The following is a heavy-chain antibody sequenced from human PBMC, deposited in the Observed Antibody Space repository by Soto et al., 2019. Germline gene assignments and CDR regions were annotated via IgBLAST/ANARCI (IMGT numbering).Heavy chain of an antibody. CDR3: ASVQGGIAAAGTSRSHVNYYYYGMDV. D-gene: IGHD6-13*01. CDR1: GFTFSSYE. V-gene: IGHV3-48*03. CDR2: ISSSGSTI. Sequence: EVQLVESGGGLVQPGGSLRLSCAASGFTFSSYEMNWVRQAPGKGLEWVSYISSSGSTIYYADSVKGRFTISRDNAKNSLYLQMNSLRAEYTAVYYCASVQGGIAAAGTSRSHVNYYYYGMDVWGQGTTVTVSS. J-gene: IGHJ6*02.